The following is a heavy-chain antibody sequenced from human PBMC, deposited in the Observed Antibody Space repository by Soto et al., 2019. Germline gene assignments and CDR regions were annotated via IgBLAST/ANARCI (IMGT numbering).Heavy chain of an antibody. CDR1: GFSLRTSGVG. CDR3: AQYRYGNFDY. J-gene: IGHJ4*02. Sequence: SRPKMVTPTPTLPLTCPFSGFSLRTSGVGVGWIRQPPGKALEWPGLIYWDGDKRYSPSLKSRLTITKDTSKNQVFLTMTNMDPVDTATYDCAQYRYGNFDYWGQGDLVTFAS. D-gene: IGHD5-18*01. CDR2: IYWDGDK. V-gene: IGHV2-5*02.